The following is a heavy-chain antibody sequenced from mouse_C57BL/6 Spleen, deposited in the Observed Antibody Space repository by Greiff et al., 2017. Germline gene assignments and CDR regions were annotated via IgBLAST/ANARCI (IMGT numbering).Heavy chain of an antibody. CDR1: GYTFTSYW. Sequence: QVQLQQSGAELVKPGASVKLSCKASGYTFTSYWMQWVKQRPGQGLEWIGEIDPSDSYTNYNQKFKGKATLTVDTSSSTAYMQLSSLTAEDSAVDYCARWGQLLRSLDYWGQGTTLTVSS. J-gene: IGHJ2*01. V-gene: IGHV1-50*01. D-gene: IGHD1-1*01. CDR3: ARWGQLLRSLDY. CDR2: IDPSDSYT.